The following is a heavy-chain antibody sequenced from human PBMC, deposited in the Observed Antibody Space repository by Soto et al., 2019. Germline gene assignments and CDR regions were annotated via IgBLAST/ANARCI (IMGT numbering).Heavy chain of an antibody. CDR1: GFTFSNAW. CDR3: TTSTERMREYSSSSGYYYYGMDV. Sequence: GGSLRLSCAASGFTFSNAWMNWVRQAPGKGLEWVGRIKSKTDGGTTDYAAPVKGRFTISRDDSKNTLYLQMNSLKTEDTAVYYCTTSTERMREYSSSSGYYYYGMDVWGQGTTVTVSS. J-gene: IGHJ6*02. CDR2: IKSKTDGGTT. D-gene: IGHD6-6*01. V-gene: IGHV3-15*07.